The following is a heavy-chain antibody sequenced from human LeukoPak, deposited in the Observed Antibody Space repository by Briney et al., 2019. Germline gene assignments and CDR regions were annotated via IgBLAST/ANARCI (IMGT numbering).Heavy chain of an antibody. V-gene: IGHV5-51*01. CDR3: ARRYGVDYVWGSYHANLFDY. CDR2: IYPGDSDT. D-gene: IGHD3-16*02. CDR1: GYSFTSYW. Sequence: GESLKISCKGSGYSFTSYWIGWVRQMPGKGLEWMGIIYPGDSDTRYSPSFQGQVTISADKSISTAYLQWSSLKASDTAMYYCARRYGVDYVWGSYHANLFDYWGQGTLVTVSS. J-gene: IGHJ4*02.